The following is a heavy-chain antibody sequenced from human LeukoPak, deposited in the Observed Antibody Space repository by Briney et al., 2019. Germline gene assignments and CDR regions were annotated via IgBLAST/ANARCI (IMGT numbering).Heavy chain of an antibody. CDR3: AGGSPNYSGDSNNYVGGYYYMDV. CDR1: GGSFRGYS. J-gene: IGHJ6*03. Sequence: SETLSLTCAVYGGSFRGYSWIWIRQPPGKGLEWFGQIKHSGSSNRNPSLESRVSIFVDTSKNQFSLDVSSVTAADTEVNYWAGGSPNYSGDSNNYVGGYYYMDVWGKGTTVTVSS. D-gene: IGHD3-10*01. V-gene: IGHV4-34*01. CDR2: IKHSGSS.